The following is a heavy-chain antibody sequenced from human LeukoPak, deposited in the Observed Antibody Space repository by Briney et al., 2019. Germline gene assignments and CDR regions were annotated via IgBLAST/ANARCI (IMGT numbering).Heavy chain of an antibody. J-gene: IGHJ5*02. Sequence: SETLSLTCTVSGGSISSYYWSWIRQPPGKGLEWIGYIYYSGSTNYNPSLKSRVTISVDTSKNQFSLKLSSVTAADTAVYYCARETRSSWYYWFDPWGQGALVTVSS. CDR2: IYYSGST. CDR1: GGSISSYY. D-gene: IGHD6-13*01. CDR3: ARETRSSWYYWFDP. V-gene: IGHV4-59*01.